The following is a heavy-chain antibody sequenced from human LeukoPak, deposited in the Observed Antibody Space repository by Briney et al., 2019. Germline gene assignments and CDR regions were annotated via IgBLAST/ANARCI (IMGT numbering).Heavy chain of an antibody. Sequence: GGSLRLSCAASGFTFRSYGMHWVRQAPGKGLEWVAIIRYDGTNKYYADSVKGRFTISRDNSKNTLYLQMNSLRAEDTAVYYCVYGLSGIAGTPYWGQGTLVTVSS. CDR3: VYGLSGIAGTPY. J-gene: IGHJ4*02. D-gene: IGHD6-13*01. CDR1: GFTFRSYG. CDR2: IRYDGTNK. V-gene: IGHV3-30*02.